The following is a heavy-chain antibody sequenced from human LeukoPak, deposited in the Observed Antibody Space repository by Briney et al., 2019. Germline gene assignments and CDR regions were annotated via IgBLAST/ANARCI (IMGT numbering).Heavy chain of an antibody. V-gene: IGHV3-7*01. D-gene: IGHD1-26*01. J-gene: IGHJ4*02. CDR1: GFTSSNYL. CDR3: ARGRATWDY. Sequence: RGSLRLSCGASGFTSSNYLMSWVRQAPGKGLEWVASIKLDGSEKTYVDSAKGRFTISRDNAKSSLYLQMSSLRAEDTAVYFCARGRATWDYWGQGSLVTVSS. CDR2: IKLDGSEK.